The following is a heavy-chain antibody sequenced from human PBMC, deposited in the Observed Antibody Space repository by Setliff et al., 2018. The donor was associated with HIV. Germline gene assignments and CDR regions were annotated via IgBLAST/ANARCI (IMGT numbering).Heavy chain of an antibody. CDR2: FYHTGST. V-gene: IGHV4-59*01. D-gene: IGHD1-7*01. CDR1: GASISSYY. Sequence: TLSLTCSVSGASISSYYWSWIRQPPGKGLEWIGSFYHTGSTHYNPSLKSRTTMSLDTSRNQVSLKLSSVSAADTAVYYCARDQGLELRGDYYYYGMDVWGQGTTVTVSS. J-gene: IGHJ6*02. CDR3: ARDQGLELRGDYYYYGMDV.